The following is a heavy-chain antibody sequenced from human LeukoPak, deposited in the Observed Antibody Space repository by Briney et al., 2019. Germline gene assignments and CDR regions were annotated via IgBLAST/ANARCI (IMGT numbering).Heavy chain of an antibody. Sequence: SETLSLTCTVSGGSISSSSYYWGWIRQPPGKGLEWIGSIYYSGSTYYNPSLKSRVTISVDTSKNQFSLKLSSVTAADTAVYYCASTMVRGVISYFDYWGQGTLVTVSS. CDR2: IYYSGST. CDR1: GGSISSSSYY. D-gene: IGHD3-10*01. V-gene: IGHV4-39*01. J-gene: IGHJ4*02. CDR3: ASTMVRGVISYFDY.